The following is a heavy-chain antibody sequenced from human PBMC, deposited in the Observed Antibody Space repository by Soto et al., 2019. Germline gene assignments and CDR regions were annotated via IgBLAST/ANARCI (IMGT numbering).Heavy chain of an antibody. Sequence: PSETLSLTCPASDYSISIGNYWGWIRQPPGKRMEWIGSIYQSGSTYYNPSLRSRATISVDTSKNQFSLKLSSVTAADTAVYYCARVLGAPLYYFDYWGQGILVTVSS. CDR1: DYSISIGNY. D-gene: IGHD1-26*01. CDR3: ARVLGAPLYYFDY. J-gene: IGHJ4*02. V-gene: IGHV4-38-2*02. CDR2: IYQSGST.